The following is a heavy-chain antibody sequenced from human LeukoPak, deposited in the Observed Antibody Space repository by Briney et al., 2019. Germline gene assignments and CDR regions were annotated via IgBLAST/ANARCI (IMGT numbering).Heavy chain of an antibody. CDR1: GYTFTSYG. CDR3: ARDPVLRYFDWSGYDAFDI. J-gene: IGHJ3*02. V-gene: IGHV1-18*01. CDR2: ISAYNGNT. D-gene: IGHD3-9*01. Sequence: ASVKVSCKTSGYTFTSYGISWVRQAPGQGLEWMGWISAYNGNTNYAQKVQGRVTMTTDTSTSTAYMELRSLRSDDTAVYYCARDPVLRYFDWSGYDAFDIWGQGTMVTVSS.